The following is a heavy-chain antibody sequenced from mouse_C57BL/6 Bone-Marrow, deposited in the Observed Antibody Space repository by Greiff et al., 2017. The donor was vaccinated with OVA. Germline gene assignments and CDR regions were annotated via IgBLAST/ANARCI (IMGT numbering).Heavy chain of an antibody. CDR2: INPYNGGT. V-gene: IGHV1-19*01. CDR3: ARYSGGFAY. CDR1: GYTFTDYY. J-gene: IGHJ3*01. Sequence: EVQVVESGPVLVKPGASVKMSCKASGYTFTDYYMNWVKQSHGKSLEWIGVINPYNGGTSYNQKFKGKATLTVDKSSSTAYMELNSLTSEDSAVYYCARYSGGFAYWGQGTLVTVSA.